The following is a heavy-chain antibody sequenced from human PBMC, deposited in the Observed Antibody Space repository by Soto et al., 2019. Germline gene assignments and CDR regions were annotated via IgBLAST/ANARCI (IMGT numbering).Heavy chain of an antibody. CDR1: GYTFTSYG. CDR2: ISAYNGNT. J-gene: IGHJ3*02. V-gene: IGHV1-18*01. Sequence: ASVKVSCKASGYTFTSYGIIWVRQAPGQGLEWMGWISAYNGNTNYAQKLQGRVTMTTDTSTSTAYMELRSLRSDDTAVYYCARKPYSSGWYFAFDIWGQGTMVTVSS. CDR3: ARKPYSSGWYFAFDI. D-gene: IGHD6-19*01.